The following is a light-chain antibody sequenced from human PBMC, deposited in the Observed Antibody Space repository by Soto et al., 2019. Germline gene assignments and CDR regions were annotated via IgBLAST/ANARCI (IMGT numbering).Light chain of an antibody. CDR2: GAS. CDR1: QRISSTY. V-gene: IGKV3-20*01. J-gene: IGKJ4*01. Sequence: IVLTQSPGTLSLSPGERATLSCRASQRISSTYLAWYQQKPGRAPRLLIYGASRRATGIPDRFSGSGSGTDFTLTISRLEPEDFAVYYCQQYGASPLTFGGGTKVEIK. CDR3: QQYGASPLT.